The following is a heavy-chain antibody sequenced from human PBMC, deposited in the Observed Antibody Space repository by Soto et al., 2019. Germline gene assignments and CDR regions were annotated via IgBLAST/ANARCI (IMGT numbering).Heavy chain of an antibody. CDR2: IYYSGST. D-gene: IGHD1-26*01. J-gene: IGHJ6*03. CDR1: GGSISSYY. V-gene: IGHV4-59*08. CDR3: ARHVVGATPLYYYYYMDV. Sequence: QVQLQESGPGLVKPSETLSLTCTVSGGSISSYYWSWIRQPPGKGLEWIVYIYYSGSTNYNPSLKSRVTISVDTSKNQFSLKLSSVTAADTAVYYCARHVVGATPLYYYYYMDVWGKGTTVTVSS.